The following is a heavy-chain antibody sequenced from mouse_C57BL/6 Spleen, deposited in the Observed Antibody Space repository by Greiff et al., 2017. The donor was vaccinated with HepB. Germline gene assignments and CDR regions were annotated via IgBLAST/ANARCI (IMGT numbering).Heavy chain of an antibody. J-gene: IGHJ4*01. V-gene: IGHV1-18*01. CDR1: GYTFTDYN. Sequence: EVQLQQSGPELVKPGASVKIPCKASGYTFTDYNMDWVKQSHGKSLEWIGDINPNNGGTIYNQKFKGKATLTVDKSSSTAYMELRSLTSEDTAVYYCARRASHYYAMDYWGQGTSVTVSS. CDR3: ARRASHYYAMDY. CDR2: INPNNGGT. D-gene: IGHD3-1*01.